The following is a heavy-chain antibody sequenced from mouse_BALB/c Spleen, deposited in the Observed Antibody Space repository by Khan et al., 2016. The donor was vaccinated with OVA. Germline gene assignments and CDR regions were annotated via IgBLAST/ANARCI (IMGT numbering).Heavy chain of an antibody. D-gene: IGHD1-1*01. CDR2: INPSTAYT. V-gene: IGHV1-7*01. J-gene: IGHJ2*01. Sequence: QVQLKQSGAELAKPGASVKMSCKASGYTFINYWILWVKQRPGQGLEWIGYINPSTAYTEYNQNFKDKATLTADKSSSTAYMQLSSLTSEDSAVYYCARRGLRWDLDDGGKGTTRTVSS. CDR1: GYTFINYW. CDR3: ARRGLRWDLDD.